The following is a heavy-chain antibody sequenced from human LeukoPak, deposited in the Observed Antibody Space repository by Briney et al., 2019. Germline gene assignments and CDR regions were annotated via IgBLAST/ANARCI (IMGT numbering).Heavy chain of an antibody. CDR2: IKHDGSVK. Sequence: PGGSLRLSCAASGFTFSNAWMSWVRQAPGKGLEWVANIKHDGSVKNCLDSVKGRFTISRDNAQNSLYLQMNGLRVEDSAVYYCTRRLDDWGQGTLVTVSS. J-gene: IGHJ4*02. CDR1: GFTFSNAW. V-gene: IGHV3-7*01. D-gene: IGHD3-16*01. CDR3: TRRLDD.